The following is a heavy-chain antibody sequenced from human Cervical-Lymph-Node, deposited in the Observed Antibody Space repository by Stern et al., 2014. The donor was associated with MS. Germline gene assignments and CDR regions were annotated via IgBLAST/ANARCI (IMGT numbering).Heavy chain of an antibody. V-gene: IGHV1-69*01. D-gene: IGHD6-13*01. Sequence: QMQLVQSGAELKKPGSSVKVSCKASGGTFSSLSVSWVRRAPGHGLEWLGGITPLFGTANYVQKFQDRLTILADESTETVYMTLSGLRSDDTAVYYCARDQGGIAAHWGQGTLVTVSS. J-gene: IGHJ4*02. CDR1: GGTFSSLS. CDR3: ARDQGGIAAH. CDR2: ITPLFGTA.